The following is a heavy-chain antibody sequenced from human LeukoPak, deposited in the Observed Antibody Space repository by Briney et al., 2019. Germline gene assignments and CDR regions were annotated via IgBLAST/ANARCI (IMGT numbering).Heavy chain of an antibody. CDR2: IFYTGKT. J-gene: IGHJ4*02. CDR3: ARDIPSGHFDH. CDR1: GGSDNNGTSH. Sequence: KASETLSLTCTVSGGSDNNGTSHWGWIRQTPGKGLEWIGSIFYTGKTYYHPSLKSRLTITVDTSKNQFSLRLSSVTAADTAVYYRARDIPSGHFDHWSQGTLVTVSS. D-gene: IGHD2-15*01. V-gene: IGHV4-39*07.